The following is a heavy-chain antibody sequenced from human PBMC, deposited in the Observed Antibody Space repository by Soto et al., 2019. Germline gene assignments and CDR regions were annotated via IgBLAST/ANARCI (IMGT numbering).Heavy chain of an antibody. V-gene: IGHV4-59*12. CDR1: GGSISSYY. CDR3: ARVGPITMVRRIIDY. D-gene: IGHD3-10*01. Sequence: SETLSLTCTVSGGSISSYYWNWIRQPPGKGLEWIGYIYYSGSTNYNPSLKSRVTISVDKSKNQFSLKLSSVTAADTAVYYCARVGPITMVRRIIDYWGQGTLVTVSS. CDR2: IYYSGST. J-gene: IGHJ4*02.